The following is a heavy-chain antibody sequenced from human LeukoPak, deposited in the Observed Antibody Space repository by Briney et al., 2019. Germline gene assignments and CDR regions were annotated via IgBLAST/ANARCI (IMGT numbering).Heavy chain of an antibody. D-gene: IGHD4-17*01. V-gene: IGHV4-30-4*07. Sequence: SETLSLTCAVSGGSISSGGYSWSWIRRPPGKGLEGIGYIDDSGSTYYHPSLKSRVTISVDTSKNQCSLKLRSVTAADTAVYYCARDPSSLGSYGDYRGYFDYWGQGTLVTVSS. CDR3: ARDPSSLGSYGDYRGYFDY. J-gene: IGHJ4*02. CDR1: GGSISSGGYS. CDR2: IDDSGST.